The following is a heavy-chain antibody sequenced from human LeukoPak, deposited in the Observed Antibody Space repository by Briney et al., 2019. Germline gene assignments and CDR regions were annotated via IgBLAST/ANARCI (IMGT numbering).Heavy chain of an antibody. Sequence: SEPLSLPCTVSGGSVSSGSYYWSWIRQPPGKGLEWIGYIYYSGSTNYNPSLKSRVTISVDTSKNQFSLKLSSVTAADTAVYFCARVEGNWFDPWGQGTLVTVSS. CDR1: GGSVSSGSYY. V-gene: IGHV4-61*01. J-gene: IGHJ5*02. CDR3: ARVEGNWFDP. CDR2: IYYSGST.